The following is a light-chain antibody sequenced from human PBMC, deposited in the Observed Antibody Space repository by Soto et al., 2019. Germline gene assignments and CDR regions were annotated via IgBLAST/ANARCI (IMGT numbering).Light chain of an antibody. CDR1: QSISSW. CDR3: QQYNSYGT. J-gene: IGKJ1*01. CDR2: DAS. V-gene: IGKV1-5*01. Sequence: DIQMTQSPSTLSESVGDRVTITCRASQSISSWLAWYQQKPGKAPKLLIYDASSLESGVPSRFSGSGSETEFTLTISSLQPDDFATYYCQQYNSYGTFGQGTKVDIK.